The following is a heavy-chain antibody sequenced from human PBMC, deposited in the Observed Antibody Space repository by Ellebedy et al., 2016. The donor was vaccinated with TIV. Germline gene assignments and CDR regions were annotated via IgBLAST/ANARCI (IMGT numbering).Heavy chain of an antibody. CDR3: ARVHCSITTCDYYYMDV. V-gene: IGHV4-4*07. CDR2: IFTSGSF. CDR1: GGSVSRYF. D-gene: IGHD1-1*01. J-gene: IGHJ6*03. Sequence: SETLSLXXTVSGGSVSRYFWSWIRQPAGKGLGWIGRIFTSGSFNYNPFLMSRVTMSVVTSKNQISLRLNSVTTADTAVYYCARVHCSITTCDYYYMDVWGKGTTVTVSS.